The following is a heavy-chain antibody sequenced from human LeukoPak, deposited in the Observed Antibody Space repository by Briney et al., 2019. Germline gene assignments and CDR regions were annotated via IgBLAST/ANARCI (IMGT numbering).Heavy chain of an antibody. D-gene: IGHD6-19*01. CDR2: ILNDGSER. J-gene: IGHJ3*02. V-gene: IGHV3-30*18. Sequence: GGSLRLSCAGSGFTFSSYGIHWVRQASGKGLEWVAVILNDGSERYHADSVRGRFTISRDNSKNTLYLQMDSLRPEDTAVYYCAKTILSSGYAFDIWGQGTMVTVSS. CDR3: AKTILSSGYAFDI. CDR1: GFTFSSYG.